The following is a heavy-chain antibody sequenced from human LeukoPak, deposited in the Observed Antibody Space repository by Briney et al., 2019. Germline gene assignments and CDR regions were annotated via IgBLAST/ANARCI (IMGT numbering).Heavy chain of an antibody. D-gene: IGHD2-2*01. V-gene: IGHV1-2*02. CDR2: INPNDGDT. Sequence: ASVKVSCKASGYTFTDYYMHWVRQAPGQGFEWMGWINPNDGDTNYAQKFQGRVTMTRDTSISTAHMEVSRLRSDDTAVYYCARATFLYCSSSTCLFDYWGQGTLVTVSS. CDR1: GYTFTDYY. J-gene: IGHJ4*02. CDR3: ARATFLYCSSSTCLFDY.